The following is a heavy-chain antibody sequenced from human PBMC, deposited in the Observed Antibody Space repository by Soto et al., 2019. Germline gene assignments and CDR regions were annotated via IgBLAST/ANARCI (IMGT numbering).Heavy chain of an antibody. CDR3: AGASPRRYCSSTSCYYYYYGMDV. D-gene: IGHD2-2*01. J-gene: IGHJ6*02. CDR2: ISYDGSNK. CDR1: GFTFSSYA. V-gene: IGHV3-30-3*01. Sequence: GGSLRLSCAASGFTFSSYAMHWVRQAPGKGLEWVAVISYDGSNKYYADSVKGRFTISRDNSKNTLYLQMNSLRAEDTAVYYCAGASPRRYCSSTSCYYYYYGMDVWGQGTTVTVSS.